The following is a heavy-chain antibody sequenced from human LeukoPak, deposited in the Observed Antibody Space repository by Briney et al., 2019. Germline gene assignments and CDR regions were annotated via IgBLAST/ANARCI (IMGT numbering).Heavy chain of an antibody. CDR2: MGGGGTT. Sequence: GGSLRLSCAASGFTFNNYVMSWVRQAPGKGLEWVSAMGGGGTTYYADYVKGRFTISRDTSKNTLYLQMNSLRAEDTAIYYCAKAGRPQAVAGWIDYWGQGTLVTVSS. D-gene: IGHD6-19*01. CDR3: AKAGRPQAVAGWIDY. CDR1: GFTFNNYV. J-gene: IGHJ4*02. V-gene: IGHV3-23*01.